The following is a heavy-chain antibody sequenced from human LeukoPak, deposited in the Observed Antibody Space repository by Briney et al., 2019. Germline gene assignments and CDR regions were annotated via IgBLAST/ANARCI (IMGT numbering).Heavy chain of an antibody. CDR1: GFTFSSYS. D-gene: IGHD2-2*01. J-gene: IGHJ4*02. CDR2: ISSSNSYI. V-gene: IGHV3-21*01. Sequence: GGSLRLSCAASGFTFSSYSMNWVRQAPGKGLEWVSSISSSNSYIYYADSVKGRFTISRDNAKNSLYLQMNSLRAEDTAVYYCARGRAIVVVPAANLGVFDYWGQGTLVTVSS. CDR3: ARGRAIVVVPAANLGVFDY.